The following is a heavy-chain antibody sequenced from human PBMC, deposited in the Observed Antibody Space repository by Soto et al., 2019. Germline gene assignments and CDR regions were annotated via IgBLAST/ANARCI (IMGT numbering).Heavy chain of an antibody. V-gene: IGHV4-39*02. D-gene: IGHD6-13*01. J-gene: IGHJ6*02. CDR1: GGSISSSDYY. CDR2: VYYSGST. Sequence: PSETLSLTCTVSGGSISSSDYYWGWIRQPPGKGLEWFGSVYYSGSTYYKSSLKSRVTVSVDTSKNQFSLKLSSVTAADTAVYYCARERQQLVRDGGPGRSYGMDVWGQGTTVTVSS. CDR3: ARERQQLVRDGGPGRSYGMDV.